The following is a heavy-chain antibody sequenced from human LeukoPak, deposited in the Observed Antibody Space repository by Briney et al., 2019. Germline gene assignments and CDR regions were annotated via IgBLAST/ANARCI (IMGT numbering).Heavy chain of an antibody. J-gene: IGHJ4*02. V-gene: IGHV4-59*08. CDR1: GGSISSYY. Sequence: SETLSLTCTVSGGSISSYYWSWIRQPPGKGLEWIGYIYYSGSTNYNPSLKSRVTISVDTSKNQFSLKLSSVTAADTAVYYCARAMATIRHYFDYWGQGTLVTVSS. CDR2: IYYSGST. CDR3: ARAMATIRHYFDY. D-gene: IGHD5-24*01.